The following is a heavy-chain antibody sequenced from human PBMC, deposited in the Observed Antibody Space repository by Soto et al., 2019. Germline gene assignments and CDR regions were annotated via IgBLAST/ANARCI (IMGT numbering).Heavy chain of an antibody. D-gene: IGHD3-9*01. CDR1: VYTFTSYG. CDR3: ARGPPLNYDILTGPLGMDV. CDR2: ISAYNGNT. V-gene: IGHV1-18*01. J-gene: IGHJ6*02. Sequence: SVKVSCKASVYTFTSYGISWVRQAPGQGLEWMGWISAYNGNTNYAQKLQGRVTMTTDTSTSTAYMELRSLRSDDTAVYYCARGPPLNYDILTGPLGMDVWGQGTTVTVSS.